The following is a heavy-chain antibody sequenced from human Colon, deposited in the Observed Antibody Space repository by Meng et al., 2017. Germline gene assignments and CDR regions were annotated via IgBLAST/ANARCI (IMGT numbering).Heavy chain of an antibody. CDR2: IYHGGST. Sequence: QVQLQESGPGLVKPSQTLSLTCTVSGDSISSDYFWSWIRQPPGKGLEWIGYIYHGGSTDYNPSLRSRVTISVDTSKNQFSLKLSSVTAADTAVYYCARGAPYDTSPGYAFDIWGQGTMVTVSS. D-gene: IGHD3-22*01. V-gene: IGHV4-30-4*01. J-gene: IGHJ3*02. CDR3: ARGAPYDTSPGYAFDI. CDR1: GDSISSDYF.